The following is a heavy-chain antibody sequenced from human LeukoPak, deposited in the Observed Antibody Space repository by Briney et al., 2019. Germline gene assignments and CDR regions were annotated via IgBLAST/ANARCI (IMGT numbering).Heavy chain of an antibody. V-gene: IGHV3-48*04. CDR1: GFTFSAYP. CDR2: ISGSGDII. Sequence: GGSLTLSCTASGFTFSAYPMTWVRQAPGKGLEWVSYISGSGDIIYYADSVKGRFTISRDNAKNSLYLQMDSLRAEDTAIYYCARDMTITGADDYWGQGTLVTVSS. CDR3: ARDMTITGADDY. J-gene: IGHJ4*02. D-gene: IGHD6-13*01.